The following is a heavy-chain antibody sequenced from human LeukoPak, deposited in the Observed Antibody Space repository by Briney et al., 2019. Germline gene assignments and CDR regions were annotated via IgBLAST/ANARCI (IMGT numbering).Heavy chain of an antibody. V-gene: IGHV3-9*01. D-gene: IGHD3-9*01. CDR2: ISWNSGSI. CDR1: GFTFDDYA. Sequence: PGGSLRLSCAASGFTFDDYAVHWVRQAPGKGLEWVSGISWNSGSIGYADSVKGRFTISRDNAKNSLYLQMNSLRAEDTALYYCAKDTYYDILTGIDYWGQGALVTVSS. J-gene: IGHJ4*02. CDR3: AKDTYYDILTGIDY.